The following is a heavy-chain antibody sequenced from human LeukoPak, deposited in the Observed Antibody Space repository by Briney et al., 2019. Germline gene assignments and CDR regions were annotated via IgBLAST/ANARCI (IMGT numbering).Heavy chain of an antibody. Sequence: GGSLRLSCAASGFTFSTYVMNWFRQAPGKGLEWVGRIKSKADGGTTDYAAPVKGRITISRDDSKSTLYLQMNSLKTEDTAVYYCTTAGSGSWVDYWGQGTLVTVSS. CDR2: IKSKADGGTT. V-gene: IGHV3-15*01. CDR1: GFTFSTYV. D-gene: IGHD3-10*01. J-gene: IGHJ4*02. CDR3: TTAGSGSWVDY.